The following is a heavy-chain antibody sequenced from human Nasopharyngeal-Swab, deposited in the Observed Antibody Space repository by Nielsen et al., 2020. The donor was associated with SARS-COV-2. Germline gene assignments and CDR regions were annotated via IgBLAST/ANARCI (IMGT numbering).Heavy chain of an antibody. CDR2: ISSSSSYI. J-gene: IGHJ6*02. CDR3: ARVFNRVSEIAAADPNIYYYYGMDV. CDR1: GFTLSSYS. Sequence: GESLKISCAASGFTLSSYSMNWVRQAPGKGLEWVSSISSSSSYIYYADSVKGRFTISRDNAKNSLYLQMNSLRAEDTAVYYCARVFNRVSEIAAADPNIYYYYGMDVWGQGTTVTVSS. D-gene: IGHD6-13*01. V-gene: IGHV3-21*01.